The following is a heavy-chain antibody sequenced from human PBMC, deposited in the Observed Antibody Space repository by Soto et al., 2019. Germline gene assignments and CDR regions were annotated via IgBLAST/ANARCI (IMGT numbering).Heavy chain of an antibody. Sequence: EVQLVESGGGLIKPGGSLRLSCEGSGFIFSDYEMNWVLQVPGKGLEWISYISISGTIIHYADSVKGRFTISRDNAKNSVYLQMNSLRVEDTAMYYCAKDHLETTVTTPSYWGQGTLVTVSS. D-gene: IGHD4-17*01. J-gene: IGHJ4*02. CDR1: GFIFSDYE. CDR3: AKDHLETTVTTPSY. V-gene: IGHV3-48*03. CDR2: ISISGTII.